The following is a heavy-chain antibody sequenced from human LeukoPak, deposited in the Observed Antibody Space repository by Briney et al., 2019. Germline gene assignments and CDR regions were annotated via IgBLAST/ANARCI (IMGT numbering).Heavy chain of an antibody. J-gene: IGHJ6*03. Sequence: PSKTLSLTCTVSGGSISSYYWSWIRQPPGKGLEWIGCIYTSGSTNYNPSLKSRVTISVDTSKNQFSLRLSSVTAADTAVYYCARTIAYYYYYYMDVWGKGTTVTVSS. CDR1: GGSISSYY. CDR2: IYTSGST. CDR3: ARTIAYYYYYYMDV. V-gene: IGHV4-4*09. D-gene: IGHD3-10*01.